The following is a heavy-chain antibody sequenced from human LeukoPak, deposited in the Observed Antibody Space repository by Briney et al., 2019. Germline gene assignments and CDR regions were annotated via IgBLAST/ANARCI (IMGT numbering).Heavy chain of an antibody. CDR2: ISSSGSTI. CDR3: AELGITMIGGV. Sequence: GGSLRLSCAASVFTFSSYELNWVRQAPGKGLEWVLYISSSGSTIYYADSVKGRFTISRDNAKNSLYLQMNSLRAEDTAVYYCAELGITMIGGVWGKGTTVTISS. CDR1: VFTFSSYE. V-gene: IGHV3-48*03. J-gene: IGHJ6*04. D-gene: IGHD3-10*02.